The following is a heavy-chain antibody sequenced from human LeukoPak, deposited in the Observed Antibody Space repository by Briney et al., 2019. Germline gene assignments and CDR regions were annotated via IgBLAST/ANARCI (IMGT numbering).Heavy chain of an antibody. CDR2: IIPIFGTA. J-gene: IGHJ6*02. Sequence: ASVKVSCKASGGTFSSYAISWVRQAPGQGLEWMGGIIPIFGTANNAQKFQGRVTITADESTSTAYMELSSLRSEDTAVYYCATTSRAYCSGGSCYPNYYYGMDVWGQGTTVTVSS. D-gene: IGHD2-15*01. CDR3: ATTSRAYCSGGSCYPNYYYGMDV. V-gene: IGHV1-69*13. CDR1: GGTFSSYA.